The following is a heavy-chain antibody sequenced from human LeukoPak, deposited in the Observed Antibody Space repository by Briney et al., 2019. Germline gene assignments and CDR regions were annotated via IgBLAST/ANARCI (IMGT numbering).Heavy chain of an antibody. V-gene: IGHV3-33*01. Sequence: GGSLRLSCTASGFTFSDYGMHWVRQAPGKGLEWVAIIWYDGYNKYYADSVRGRFTISRDNSKNTVYVQMNNLRAEDTAVYYCARGRDRAEFYFDYWGQGTLVTVSS. CDR2: IWYDGYNK. J-gene: IGHJ4*02. CDR1: GFTFSDYG. CDR3: ARGRDRAEFYFDY. D-gene: IGHD1-14*01.